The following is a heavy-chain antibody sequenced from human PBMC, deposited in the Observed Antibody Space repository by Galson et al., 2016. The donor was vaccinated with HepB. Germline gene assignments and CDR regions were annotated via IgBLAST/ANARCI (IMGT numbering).Heavy chain of an antibody. CDR1: GGSISSRNW. J-gene: IGHJ4*02. Sequence: SETLSLTCAVSGGSISSRNWWNWVRQPPGKGLEWIGEIYHSGRTNYSPSLKSRVTMSVDKSKNQFSLRLNSVTAADTAVYYCAADYGGNSAFDSWGQGTLATVSS. CDR2: IYHSGRT. V-gene: IGHV4-4*02. CDR3: AADYGGNSAFDS. D-gene: IGHD4-23*01.